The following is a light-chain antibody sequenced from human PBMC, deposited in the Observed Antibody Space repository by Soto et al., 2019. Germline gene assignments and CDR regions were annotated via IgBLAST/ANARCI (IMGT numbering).Light chain of an antibody. Sequence: EIGMTQSPATLSVSTGERASLSCRASQSISSSIAWYQQRPGQAPRLLIYGASTRATGIPARFSGSGSGTDFTLTISSLQSEDFAVYYCQQYNNWPPLTFGGGTKVAI. CDR3: QQYNNWPPLT. CDR1: QSISSS. J-gene: IGKJ4*01. V-gene: IGKV3-15*01. CDR2: GAS.